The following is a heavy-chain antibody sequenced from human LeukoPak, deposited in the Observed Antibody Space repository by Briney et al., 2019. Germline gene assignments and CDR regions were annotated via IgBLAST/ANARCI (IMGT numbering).Heavy chain of an antibody. J-gene: IGHJ3*02. CDR3: ARPMIVVVIGRGGAFDI. V-gene: IGHV3-74*01. Sequence: PGGSLRLSCAASGFTFSTYWMHWVRQVPGKGLVWVSRITDDGSTTFYADSVKGRFTISRDNSKNTLYLQINSLRVEDTAVYYCARPMIVVVIGRGGAFDIWGQGTMVTVSS. CDR1: GFTFSTYW. D-gene: IGHD3-22*01. CDR2: ITDDGSTT.